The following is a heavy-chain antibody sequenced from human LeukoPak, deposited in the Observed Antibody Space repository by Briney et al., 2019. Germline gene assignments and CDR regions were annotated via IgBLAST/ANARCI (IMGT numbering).Heavy chain of an antibody. CDR3: AKDAHYYDSGGYYAPFDC. D-gene: IGHD3-22*01. CDR2: ISGTGDST. J-gene: IGHJ4*02. V-gene: IGHV3-23*01. CDR1: GFTFSSYA. Sequence: PGGSLRLSCAASGFTFSSYAMSWVRQAPGKGLEWVSGISGTGDSTFYADSVKGRFTISRDNSKNTLYLQMNTLRAEDTAVYYCAKDAHYYDSGGYYAPFDCRGQGTLVTVSS.